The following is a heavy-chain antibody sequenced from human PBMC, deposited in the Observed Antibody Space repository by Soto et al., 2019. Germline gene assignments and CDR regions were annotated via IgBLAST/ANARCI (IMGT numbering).Heavy chain of an antibody. CDR1: GDSISTVDYF. J-gene: IGHJ5*01. V-gene: IGHV4-30-4*01. D-gene: IGHD2-15*01. Sequence: QVQLLESGPGLVKPSQTLSLTCSVSGDSISTVDYFWAWVRQPPGQALEYIGFIYKSATTYYNPSFESRVAISLDTSKSQFSLNVTSLTAADTAVYFCARGRYCLTGRCFPNWFDSWGQGTXXXXS. CDR3: ARGRYCLTGRCFPNWFDS. CDR2: IYKSATT.